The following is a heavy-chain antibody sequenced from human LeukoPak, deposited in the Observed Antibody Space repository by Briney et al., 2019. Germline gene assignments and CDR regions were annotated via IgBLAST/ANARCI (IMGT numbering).Heavy chain of an antibody. CDR3: ARENPQGGSDY. CDR2: ITPYGRTT. Sequence: GRSLRLSRAASGFSLSGYVMHWVRQAPRKGPESVTAITPYGRTTYYAKSVKGRFTISRDNSKNTLYLQMGSLTTEDMAVYYCARENPQGGSDYWGQGTLVTVSS. CDR1: GFSLSGYV. J-gene: IGHJ4*02. D-gene: IGHD5-12*01. V-gene: IGHV3-64*01.